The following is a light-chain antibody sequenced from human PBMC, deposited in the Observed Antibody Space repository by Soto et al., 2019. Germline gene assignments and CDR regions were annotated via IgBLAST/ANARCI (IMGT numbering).Light chain of an antibody. V-gene: IGLV2-14*01. CDR2: EFS. CDR1: SSDVGGYNY. CDR3: NSYTSSSTWV. Sequence: QSVLTQTASVSGSPGQSITISCTGTSSDVGGYNYVSWYQQHPGKAPKLMIYEFSNRPSGVSDRFSGSRSGNTPSLTISGLQAEDESDYYCNSYTSSSTWVCGGGSKVTVL. J-gene: IGLJ3*02.